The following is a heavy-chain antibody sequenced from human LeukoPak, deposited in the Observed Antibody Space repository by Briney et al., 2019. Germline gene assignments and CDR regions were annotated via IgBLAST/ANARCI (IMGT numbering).Heavy chain of an antibody. CDR1: GFTFSSYA. V-gene: IGHV3-23*01. CDR3: AKAKEDYYDSSGYYYESGYYFDY. CDR2: MIGSGGST. D-gene: IGHD3-22*01. Sequence: GGSLRLSCAASGFTFSSYAMSWVRQAPGKGLEWVSAMIGSGGSTYYADSVKGRFTISRDNSKNTLYLQMNSLRAEDTAVYYCAKAKEDYYDSSGYYYESGYYFDYWGQGTLVTVSS. J-gene: IGHJ4*02.